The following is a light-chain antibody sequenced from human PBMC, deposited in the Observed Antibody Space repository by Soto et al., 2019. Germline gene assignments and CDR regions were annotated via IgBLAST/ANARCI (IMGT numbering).Light chain of an antibody. J-gene: IGKJ4*01. Sequence: EIVMAQSPATLSVSPGEGATLSCRTSQRVSRNLAWYQQKPGQAPRLLIYDASQRATGIAARFSGSGSGTDFTLTISSLEPEDFALYYCQHRSNWPAFGGGTKVDIK. CDR1: QRVSRN. CDR2: DAS. V-gene: IGKV3-11*01. CDR3: QHRSNWPA.